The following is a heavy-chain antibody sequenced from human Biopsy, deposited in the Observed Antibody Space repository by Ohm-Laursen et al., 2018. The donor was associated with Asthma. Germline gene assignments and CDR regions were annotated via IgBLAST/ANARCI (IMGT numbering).Heavy chain of an antibody. V-gene: IGHV3-48*02. CDR1: GSTFGDYC. J-gene: IGHJ4*02. D-gene: IGHD4-17*01. CDR3: ARPRWGPYGY. Sequence: LSLTCAASGSTFGDYCMSWVRQVPGQGLEWVSYISSSSSTIYYADSVKGRFTISRDNAKNSLYLQMNSLRDEDTAVYYCARPRWGPYGYWGQGTLVTVSS. CDR2: ISSSSSTI.